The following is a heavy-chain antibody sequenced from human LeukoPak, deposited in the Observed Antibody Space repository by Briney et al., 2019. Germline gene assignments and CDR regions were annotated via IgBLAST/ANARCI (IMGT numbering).Heavy chain of an antibody. V-gene: IGHV1-2*02. CDR1: GYTFTGYY. CDR3: ARDRYYDYVWGSYRPNPPLNDY. Sequence: GASVKVSCKASGYTFTGYYIHWVRQAPGQGLEWMGWINPNSGDTNYAQKFQGEVTMTRDMSTSTAYMELRSLRSDDTAVYYCARDRYYDYVWGSYRPNPPLNDYWGQGTLVTVSS. J-gene: IGHJ4*02. CDR2: INPNSGDT. D-gene: IGHD3-16*02.